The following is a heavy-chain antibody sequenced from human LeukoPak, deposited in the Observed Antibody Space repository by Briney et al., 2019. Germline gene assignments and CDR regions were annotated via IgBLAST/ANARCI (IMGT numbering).Heavy chain of an antibody. CDR3: ARDHSSSCQLLDY. D-gene: IGHD6-13*01. Sequence: GASVRVSCKASGYTFTTYGVTWVRQAPRQGLEWMGWISAYNGDTQHAQKFQGRITMTTETSTSTAYMELRSLRSDDTAVYYCARDHSSSCQLLDYWGQGTLVTVSS. V-gene: IGHV1-18*01. CDR2: ISAYNGDT. CDR1: GYTFTTYG. J-gene: IGHJ4*02.